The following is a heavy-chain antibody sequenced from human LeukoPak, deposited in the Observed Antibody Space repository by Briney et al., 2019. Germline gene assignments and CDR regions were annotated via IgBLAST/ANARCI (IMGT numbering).Heavy chain of an antibody. V-gene: IGHV3-9*01. CDR3: AKTGYSTTWYLDYFDY. D-gene: IGHD6-13*01. CDR1: GFTFSSYA. J-gene: IGHJ4*02. Sequence: SLRLSCAASGFTFSSYAMSWVRQAPGKGLEWVSGISWNSGRINYADAVKGRFTISRDNAKNSLYLQMNSLRAEDTAFYYCAKTGYSTTWYLDYFDYWGQGTLVTVSS. CDR2: ISWNSGRI.